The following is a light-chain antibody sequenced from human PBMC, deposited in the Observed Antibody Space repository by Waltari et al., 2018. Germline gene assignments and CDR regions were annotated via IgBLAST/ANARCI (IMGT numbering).Light chain of an antibody. J-gene: IGLJ2*01. CDR1: ALPRQH. CDR2: RDT. Sequence: SYELTQPPSVSVSPGQTARITSSGDALPRQHGFWYQQKPGQAPVLVIHRDTERPSGIPERFSGSNSGTTVTLTITAVQAEDEADYYCQSADSSGTYVIFGGGTKLSVL. V-gene: IGLV3-25*03. CDR3: QSADSSGTYVI.